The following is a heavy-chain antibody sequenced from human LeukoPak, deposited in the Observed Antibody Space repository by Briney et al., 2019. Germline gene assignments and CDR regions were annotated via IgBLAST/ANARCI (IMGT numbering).Heavy chain of an antibody. CDR1: GGSISSGSYY. V-gene: IGHV4-61*02. J-gene: IGHJ6*03. CDR2: IYTSGST. Sequence: SETLSLTCTVSGGSISSGSYYWSWIRQPAGKGLEWIGRIYTSGSTNYNPSLKSRVTISVDTSKNQFSLKLSSVTAADTAVYYCARASGSYSPYYYYMDVWGKGTTVTISS. CDR3: ARASGSYSPYYYYMDV. D-gene: IGHD1-26*01.